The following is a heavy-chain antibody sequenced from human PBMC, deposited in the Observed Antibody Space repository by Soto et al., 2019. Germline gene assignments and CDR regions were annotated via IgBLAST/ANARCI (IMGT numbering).Heavy chain of an antibody. CDR3: AKDQSSSWYGS. V-gene: IGHV3-23*01. Sequence: GGALRLSCAASGFTFSSYAMSWVRQAPGKGLEWVSAISGSGGSTYYADSVKGRFTISRDNSKNTLYLQMNSLRAEDTAVYYCAKDQSSSWYGSWGRGTMVTVSS. CDR2: ISGSGGST. J-gene: IGHJ3*01. CDR1: GFTFSSYA. D-gene: IGHD6-13*01.